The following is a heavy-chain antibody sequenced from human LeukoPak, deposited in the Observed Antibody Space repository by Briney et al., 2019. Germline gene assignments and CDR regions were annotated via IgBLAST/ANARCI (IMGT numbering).Heavy chain of an antibody. D-gene: IGHD3-22*01. CDR3: ARDRLGSSGSFDDAFDI. CDR2: ISGSGGST. CDR1: GFTFSSYA. V-gene: IGHV3-23*01. J-gene: IGHJ3*02. Sequence: PGGSLRLSCAASGFTFSSYAMSWVRQAPGKGLEWVSAISGSGGSTYYADSVKGRFTISRDNSKNTLYLQMNSLRAEDTAVYYCARDRLGSSGSFDDAFDIWGQGTMVTVSS.